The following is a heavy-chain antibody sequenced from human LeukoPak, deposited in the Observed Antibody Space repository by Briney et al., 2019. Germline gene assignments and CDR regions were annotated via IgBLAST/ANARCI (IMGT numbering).Heavy chain of an antibody. CDR1: GFTFGNYN. CDR2: ITSSSTI. CDR3: AVPATTETTDYFDY. J-gene: IGHJ4*02. Sequence: GGSLRLSCAASGFTFGNYNMNWVRQAPGKGLEWVSHITSSSTIYYADSVKGRFTISRDNAKNTLYLQMNSLRAEDTAVYYCAVPATTETTDYFDYWGQGILVTVSS. V-gene: IGHV3-48*01. D-gene: IGHD4-17*01.